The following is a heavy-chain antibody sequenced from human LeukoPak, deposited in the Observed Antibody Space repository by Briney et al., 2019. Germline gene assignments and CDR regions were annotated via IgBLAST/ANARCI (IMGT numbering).Heavy chain of an antibody. CDR3: AMAFDY. Sequence: PSETLSLTCTVSGYSISSGYYWGWIRQPPGKGLEWIGSIYHSGSTYYNPSLKSRVTISVDTSKNQFSLKLSSVTAADTAVYYCAMAFDYWGQGTLVTVSS. J-gene: IGHJ4*02. V-gene: IGHV4-38-2*02. CDR2: IYHSGST. CDR1: GYSISSGYY.